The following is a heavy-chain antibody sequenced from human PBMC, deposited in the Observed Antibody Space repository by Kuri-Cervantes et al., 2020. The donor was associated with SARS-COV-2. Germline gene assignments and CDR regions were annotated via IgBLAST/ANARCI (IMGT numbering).Heavy chain of an antibody. CDR3: ARVAAAAGPAGEYSFYMDV. Sequence: SVKVSCKASGGTLRNYAISWVRQAPGQGLEWTGTIIPVLGTTTYSQKFQGRVTITADKSTSKAYMELSSLTSEDTAVYYCARVAAAAGPAGEYSFYMDVWGKGTTVTVSS. CDR1: GGTLRNYA. J-gene: IGHJ6*03. CDR2: IIPVLGTT. V-gene: IGHV1-69*04. D-gene: IGHD6-13*01.